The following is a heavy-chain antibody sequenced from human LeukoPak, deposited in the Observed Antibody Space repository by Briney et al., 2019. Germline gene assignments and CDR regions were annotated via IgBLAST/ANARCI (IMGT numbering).Heavy chain of an antibody. Sequence: GGSLRLSCAAAGFTFSNYWMHWVRQAPGKGLVWVSRISGDGSTINYADSVKGRFTISRDNAKSTLYLQVNSLRAEDTAVYYCARGGSGSFDFWGQGTLVTVAS. J-gene: IGHJ4*02. CDR3: ARGGSGSFDF. CDR1: GFTFSNYW. V-gene: IGHV3-74*01. D-gene: IGHD3-22*01. CDR2: ISGDGSTI.